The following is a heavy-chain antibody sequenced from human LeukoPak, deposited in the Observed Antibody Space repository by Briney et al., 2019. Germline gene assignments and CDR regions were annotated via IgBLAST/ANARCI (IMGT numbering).Heavy chain of an antibody. Sequence: PGGSLRLSCAASGFAFSDYSMNWVRQAPGKGPEWVSYISSSSGSTIFYADSVKGRFTISRDNAKNSLYLQMNSLRAEDTAVYHCTRDSVEADYWGQGTLVTVSS. CDR3: TRDSVEADY. V-gene: IGHV3-48*01. CDR2: ISSSSGSTI. CDR1: GFAFSDYS. J-gene: IGHJ4*02.